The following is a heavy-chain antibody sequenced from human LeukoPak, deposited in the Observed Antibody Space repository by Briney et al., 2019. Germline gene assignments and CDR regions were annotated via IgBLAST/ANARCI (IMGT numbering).Heavy chain of an antibody. CDR2: IYYSGGT. J-gene: IGHJ4*02. CDR1: GGSISSYY. CDR3: ARLLAYDSRVD. D-gene: IGHD3-22*01. V-gene: IGHV4-59*05. Sequence: SETLSLTCTVSGGSISSYYWGWIRQPPGKGPEWIGRIYYSGGTYYNPSLESRVTISVDTSKNQFSLKLTSVTAADTAVYYCARLLAYDSRVDWGQGTLVTVSS.